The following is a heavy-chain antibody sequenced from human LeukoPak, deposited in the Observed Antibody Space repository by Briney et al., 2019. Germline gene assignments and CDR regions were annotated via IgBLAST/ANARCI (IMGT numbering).Heavy chain of an antibody. CDR3: ARCVMIMFGGAREFDY. CDR1: GYTFTSYG. D-gene: IGHD3-16*01. J-gene: IGHJ4*02. CDR2: ISAYNGNI. V-gene: IGHV1-18*01. Sequence: ASVKVSCKASGYTFTSYGISWVRQAPGQGLEWMGWISAYNGNINYAQKLQGRVTMTTDTSTSTAYMELRSLRSDDTAVYYCARCVMIMFGGAREFDYWGQGTLVTVSS.